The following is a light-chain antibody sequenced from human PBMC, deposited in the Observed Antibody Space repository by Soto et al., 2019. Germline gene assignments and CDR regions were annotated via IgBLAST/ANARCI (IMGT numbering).Light chain of an antibody. Sequence: EIVLTQSPGTLSLSPGERATLSCRASQSVSSNYLAWYQQKPGQAPRLLIYGASNRATGIPDRFSGSGSGTDFTLTISRLEPEDFAVYYCQQYGSSLLTFGPGTKVDIK. CDR2: GAS. CDR3: QQYGSSLLT. CDR1: QSVSSNY. V-gene: IGKV3-20*01. J-gene: IGKJ3*01.